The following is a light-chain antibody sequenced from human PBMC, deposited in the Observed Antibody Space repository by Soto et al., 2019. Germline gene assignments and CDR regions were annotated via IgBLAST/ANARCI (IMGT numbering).Light chain of an antibody. V-gene: IGKV1-5*03. CDR1: QNINNW. J-gene: IGKJ1*01. CDR2: TAS. Sequence: DIQMTQSPSTLSASVGDRVTITCRASQNINNWLAWYQQKPGKVTKLLIYTASSLESGDPSRFSGSGSGTKLTLIISCLQPDDFATYYCQQYNSYSRGTFGQGNKVEIK. CDR3: QQYNSYSRGT.